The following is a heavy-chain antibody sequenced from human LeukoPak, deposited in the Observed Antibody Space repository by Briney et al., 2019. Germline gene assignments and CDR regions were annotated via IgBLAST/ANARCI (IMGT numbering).Heavy chain of an antibody. J-gene: IGHJ3*02. CDR1: GGSISSYY. D-gene: IGHD5-24*01. V-gene: IGHV4-59*01. CDR3: ARDGYNDAFDI. CDR2: IYYSGST. Sequence: SETLSLTCTVSGGSISSYYWSWLRQPPGKGLEWIGYIYYSGSTNYNPSLKSRVTISVDTSKNQFSLKLSSVTAADTAVYYCARDGYNDAFDIWGQGTMVTVSS.